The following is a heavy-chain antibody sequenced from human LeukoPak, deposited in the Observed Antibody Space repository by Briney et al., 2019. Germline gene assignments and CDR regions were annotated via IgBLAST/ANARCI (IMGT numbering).Heavy chain of an antibody. CDR2: ISYDGSNK. J-gene: IGHJ4*02. Sequence: PGRSLRLSCAASGFIFSSYGMHWVRQAPGKGLEWVAVISYDGSNKFYADSVKGRFTISRDNSKNTLFLQVNSLRAEDTAVYYCARGGTTVVTPAGNWGQGTLVTVSS. CDR1: GFIFSSYG. CDR3: ARGGTTVVTPAGN. D-gene: IGHD4-23*01. V-gene: IGHV3-30*03.